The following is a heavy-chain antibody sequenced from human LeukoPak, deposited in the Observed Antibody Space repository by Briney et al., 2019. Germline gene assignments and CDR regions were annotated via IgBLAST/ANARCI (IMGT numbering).Heavy chain of an antibody. Sequence: PGGSLRLSCAASGFTFRKYWMGWVRQAPGRGMEWVATIAANGNDKDYEDALQGRFTISRDNTRNSLSLRIDSLRAEDTAQYYCAREVFFQFDNWGQGALVTVSS. V-gene: IGHV3-7*03. CDR2: IAANGNDK. CDR1: GFTFRKYW. J-gene: IGHJ4*02. CDR3: AREVFFQFDN.